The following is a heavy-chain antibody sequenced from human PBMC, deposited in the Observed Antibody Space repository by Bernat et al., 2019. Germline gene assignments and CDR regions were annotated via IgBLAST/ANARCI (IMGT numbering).Heavy chain of an antibody. CDR1: GFTFSEAW. Sequence: EVQLVESGGGLVKPGGSLRLSCAASGFTFSEAWMYWVRQAPGKGLEWVARIKSKIDGGTIDYAAPVKGRFTISRDDLRSTLYLQMNSLKTEDTAMYYCTTGATHWGQGTLVTVSS. CDR3: TTGATH. CDR2: IKSKIDGGTI. D-gene: IGHD1-26*01. V-gene: IGHV3-15*01. J-gene: IGHJ4*02.